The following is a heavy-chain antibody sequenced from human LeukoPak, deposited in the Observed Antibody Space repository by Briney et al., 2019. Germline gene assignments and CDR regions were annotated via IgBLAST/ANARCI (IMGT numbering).Heavy chain of an antibody. CDR3: ASGGSSSWYRWFDP. Sequence: SETLSLTCTVSGGSISTYYGNWIRQAPGKGLEWIGYIYYSGSTNYNPSLKSRVTISVDTSRNQFSLKLSSVTAADTAVYYCASGGSSSWYRWFDPWGQGTLVTVSS. V-gene: IGHV4-59*01. CDR2: IYYSGST. J-gene: IGHJ5*02. D-gene: IGHD6-13*01. CDR1: GGSISTYY.